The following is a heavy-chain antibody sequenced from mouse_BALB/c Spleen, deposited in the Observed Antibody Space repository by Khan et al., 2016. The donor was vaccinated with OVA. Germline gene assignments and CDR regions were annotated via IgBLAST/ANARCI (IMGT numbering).Heavy chain of an antibody. D-gene: IGHD4-1*01. J-gene: IGHJ2*01. Sequence: QIQLVQSGPELKKPGETVKISCKSSGYTFTNYGMNWVKQAPGKGLKWMGWINTYTGEPTYADDFKGRFAFSLETSASTAYLQINNLKNEDTATYFCASLTGTDYWGQGTTLTVSS. CDR2: INTYTGEP. CDR1: GYTFTNYG. V-gene: IGHV9-3-1*01. CDR3: ASLTGTDY.